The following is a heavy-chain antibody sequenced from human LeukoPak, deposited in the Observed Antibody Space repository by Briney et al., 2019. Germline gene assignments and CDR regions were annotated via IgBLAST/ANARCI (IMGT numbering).Heavy chain of an antibody. V-gene: IGHV4-59*01. D-gene: IGHD6-19*01. J-gene: IGHJ1*01. CDR1: GGSISSYY. CDR3: ASGQWLVPLLYFQH. CDR2: IYYSGST. Sequence: PSETLSLTCTVPGGSISSYYWSWIRQPPGKGLEWIGYIYYSGSTNYNPSLKSRVTISVDTSKNQFSLKLSSVTAADTAVYYCASGQWLVPLLYFQHWGQGTLVTVSS.